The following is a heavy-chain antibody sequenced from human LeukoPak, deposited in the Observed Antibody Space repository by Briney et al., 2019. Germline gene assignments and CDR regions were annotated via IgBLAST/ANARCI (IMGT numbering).Heavy chain of an antibody. CDR1: GFTFSSYG. D-gene: IGHD3-3*01. CDR3: AKDLSFWSPLQTDAFDI. V-gene: IGHV3-30*02. Sequence: GGSLRLSCAASGFTFSSYGMHWVRQAPGKGLEWVAFIRYDGSNKYYADSVKGRFTISRDNSKNTLYLQMNSLRAEDTAVYYCAKDLSFWSPLQTDAFDIWGQGTMVTVSS. CDR2: IRYDGSNK. J-gene: IGHJ3*02.